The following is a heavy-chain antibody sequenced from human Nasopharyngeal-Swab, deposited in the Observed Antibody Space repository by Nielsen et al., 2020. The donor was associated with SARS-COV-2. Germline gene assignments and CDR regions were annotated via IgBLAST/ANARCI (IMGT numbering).Heavy chain of an antibody. D-gene: IGHD3-10*01. CDR3: AHRPGFGELSSDWFDP. J-gene: IGHJ5*02. CDR2: IYWDDDK. Sequence: SGPTLVKPTQTLTLTCTFSGFSLSTSGVGVGWIRQPPGKALEWLALIYWDDDKRYSPSLKSRLTITKDTSKNQVVLTMTNMDPVDTATYYCAHRPGFGELSSDWFDPWGQGTLVTVSS. CDR1: GFSLSTSGVG. V-gene: IGHV2-5*02.